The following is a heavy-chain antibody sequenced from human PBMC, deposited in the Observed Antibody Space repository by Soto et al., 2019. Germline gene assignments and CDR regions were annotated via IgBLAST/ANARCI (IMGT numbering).Heavy chain of an antibody. V-gene: IGHV4-59*01. CDR2: IYYTGST. Sequence: SETLSLTCTVSGDSISSYYWSWIRQPPGKGLEWIGYIYYTGSTNYNPSLKGRVTMSVDTSKNQFSLKVSSVTAADTAVYYCATSHAGSYYYGMDVWGQGTTVTVSS. CDR1: GDSISSYY. J-gene: IGHJ6*02. D-gene: IGHD5-12*01. CDR3: ATSHAGSYYYGMDV.